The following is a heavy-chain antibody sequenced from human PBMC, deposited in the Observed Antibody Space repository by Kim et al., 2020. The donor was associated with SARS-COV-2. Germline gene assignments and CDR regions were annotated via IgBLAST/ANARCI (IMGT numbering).Heavy chain of an antibody. J-gene: IGHJ6*02. CDR1: GGSISSYY. CDR2: IYYSGST. Sequence: SETLSLTCTVSGGSISSYYWSWIRQPPGKGLEWIGYIYYSGSTNYNPSLKSRVTISVDTSKNQFSLKLSSVTAADTAVYYCARDAALRTTYYYYGMDVWGQGTTVTVSS. CDR3: ARDAALRTTYYYYGMDV. D-gene: IGHD6-25*01. V-gene: IGHV4-59*13.